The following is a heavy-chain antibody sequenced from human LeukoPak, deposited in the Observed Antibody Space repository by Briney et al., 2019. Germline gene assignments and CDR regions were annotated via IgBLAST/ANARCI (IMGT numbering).Heavy chain of an antibody. CDR1: GFTFSSYA. Sequence: GGSLRLSCAASGFTFSSYAMSWVRQAPGKGLKWVSTIRGSGSSTYYADSVKGRFTISRDNSKNTLYLQMNSLRAEDTAVYYCAKSSSWTCFDYWGQGTLVIVSS. D-gene: IGHD6-13*01. CDR2: IRGSGSST. CDR3: AKSSSWTCFDY. V-gene: IGHV3-23*01. J-gene: IGHJ4*02.